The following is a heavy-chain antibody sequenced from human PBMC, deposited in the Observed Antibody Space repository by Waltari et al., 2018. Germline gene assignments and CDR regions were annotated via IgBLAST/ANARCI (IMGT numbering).Heavy chain of an antibody. V-gene: IGHV3-23*03. CDR3: AKIKGVAGYPDY. D-gene: IGHD6-19*01. J-gene: IGHJ4*02. CDR2: IYSGGST. Sequence: EVQLLESGGGLVQPGGSLRLSCAASGFTFSSYAMSWVRQAPGKGLEWVSVIYSGGSTYYADSVKGRFTISRDNSKNTLYLQMNSLRAEDTAVYYCAKIKGVAGYPDYWGQGTLVTVSS. CDR1: GFTFSSYA.